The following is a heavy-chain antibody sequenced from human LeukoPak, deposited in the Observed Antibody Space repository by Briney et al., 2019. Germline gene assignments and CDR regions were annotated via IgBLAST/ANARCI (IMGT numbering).Heavy chain of an antibody. CDR1: GYTFTGCY. J-gene: IGHJ4*02. V-gene: IGHV1-2*02. D-gene: IGHD5-12*01. CDR3: ARDRSGYDFLSYLDY. CDR2: INPNSGGT. Sequence: ASVKVSCKASGYTFTGCYMHWVRQAPGQGLEWMGWINPNSGGTNYAQKFQGRVTMTRDTSISTAYMELSRLRSDDTAVYYCARDRSGYDFLSYLDYWGQGTLVTVSS.